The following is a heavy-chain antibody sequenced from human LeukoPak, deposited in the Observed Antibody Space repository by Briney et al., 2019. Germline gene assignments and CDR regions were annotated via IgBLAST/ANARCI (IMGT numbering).Heavy chain of an antibody. D-gene: IGHD6-13*01. CDR2: IKSKTDGGTT. CDR3: TTGKYSSSWYVDY. V-gene: IGHV3-15*01. J-gene: IGHJ4*02. CDR1: GFTFSNAW. Sequence: PGGSLRLSCAASGFTFSNAWMSWVRQAPGKGLEWVGRIKSKTDGGTTDYAAPVKGRFTISRDDSKNTLYLQMDSLKTEDTAVYYCTTGKYSSSWYVDYWGQGTLVTVSS.